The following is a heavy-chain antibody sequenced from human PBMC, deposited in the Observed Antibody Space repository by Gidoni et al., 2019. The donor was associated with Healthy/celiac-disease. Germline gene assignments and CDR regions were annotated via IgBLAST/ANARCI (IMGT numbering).Heavy chain of an antibody. V-gene: IGHV6-1*01. CDR1: GDSVSSNSAA. Sequence: QVQLQQSGPGLVKPSQTLSLTCAISGDSVSSNSAAWNWIRQSPSRGLEWLGRTYYRSKWYNDYAVSVKSRITINPDTSKNQFSLQLNSVTPEDTAVYYCARDSEAYYYDSSGSISYGMDVWGQGTTVTVSS. CDR2: TYYRSKWYN. D-gene: IGHD3-22*01. J-gene: IGHJ6*02. CDR3: ARDSEAYYYDSSGSISYGMDV.